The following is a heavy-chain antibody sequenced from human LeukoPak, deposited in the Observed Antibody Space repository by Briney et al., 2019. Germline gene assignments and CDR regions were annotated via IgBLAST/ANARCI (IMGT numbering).Heavy chain of an antibody. CDR1: GFTFSSYA. V-gene: IGHV3-23*01. CDR3: ARALPSSYYYFDY. D-gene: IGHD6-13*01. Sequence: TGGSLRLSCAASGFTFSSYAMSWVRQAPGKGLEWVSVISGSGGSTSYADSVKGRFTISRDNSKNTLYMQMNSLRAEDTAVYYCARALPSSYYYFDYWGQGTLVTVSS. CDR2: ISGSGGST. J-gene: IGHJ4*02.